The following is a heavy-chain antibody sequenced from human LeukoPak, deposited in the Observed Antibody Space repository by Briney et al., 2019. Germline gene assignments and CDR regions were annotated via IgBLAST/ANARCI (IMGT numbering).Heavy chain of an antibody. CDR2: ISSSSSYI. CDR1: GFTFSSYS. D-gene: IGHD1-20*01. CDR3: AREINWNYCDY. V-gene: IGHV3-21*01. Sequence: PGGSLRLSCAASGFTFSSYSMNWVRQAPGKGLEWVSSISSSSSYIYYADSVKGRLTISRDNAKNSLYLQMNSLRAEDTAVYYCAREINWNYCDYWGQGTLVTVSS. J-gene: IGHJ4*02.